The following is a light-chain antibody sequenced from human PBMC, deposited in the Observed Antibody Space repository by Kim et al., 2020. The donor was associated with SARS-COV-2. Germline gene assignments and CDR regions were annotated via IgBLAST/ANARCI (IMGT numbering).Light chain of an antibody. CDR1: SSDVGSYNL. J-gene: IGLJ1*01. CDR2: EVS. Sequence: QSALTQPASVSGSPGQSITISCTGTSSDVGSYNLVSWYQQHPGKAPKLMIYEVSKRPSGVSNRFSGSKSGNTASLTISGLQAEDEADYYCCSYAGSSIFYFFATGTKLTV. CDR3: CSYAGSSIFYF. V-gene: IGLV2-23*02.